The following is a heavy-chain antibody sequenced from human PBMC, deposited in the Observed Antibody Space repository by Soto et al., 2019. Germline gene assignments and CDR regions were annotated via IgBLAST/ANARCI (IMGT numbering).Heavy chain of an antibody. J-gene: IGHJ4*02. CDR3: AKSLYYYDSSPLDH. V-gene: IGHV3-43D*04. D-gene: IGHD3-22*01. CDR1: GFDFEDYA. CDR2: TNSDGTDS. Sequence: GRSLRLSCAAAGFDFEDYAMHWVRQVPGKGLEWVSLTNSDGTDSYYMDSVKGRFTISRDNAKSTLYLQMDRLRPEDTALYFCAKSLYYYDSSPLDHWGQGTLVTGSS.